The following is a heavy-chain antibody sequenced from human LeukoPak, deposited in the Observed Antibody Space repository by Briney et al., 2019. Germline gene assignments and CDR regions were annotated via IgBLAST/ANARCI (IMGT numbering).Heavy chain of an antibody. CDR3: ASCSGGSDDAFDI. CDR2: IIPIFGTA. D-gene: IGHD2-15*01. CDR1: GYTFTGYY. J-gene: IGHJ3*02. Sequence: ASVKVSCKASGYTFTGYYMHWVRQAPGQGREWMGGIIPIFGTANYAQKFQGRVTITTDESTSPAYMELSSLRSEDTAVYYCASCSGGSDDAFDIWGQGTMVTVSS. V-gene: IGHV1-69*05.